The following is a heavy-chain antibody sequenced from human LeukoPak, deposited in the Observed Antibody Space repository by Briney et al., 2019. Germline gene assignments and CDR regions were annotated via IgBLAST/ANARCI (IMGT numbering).Heavy chain of an antibody. CDR1: GYTFTSYY. V-gene: IGHV1-46*01. J-gene: IGHJ5*02. CDR3: ARFFDCSGGSCHTNWFDP. D-gene: IGHD2-15*01. Sequence: GASVKVSCKPFGYTFTSYYIHWVRQAPGQGLEWMGIINPRGDYTTYAQNFQGRVTMTRDTSISTAYMELSSLRSEDTAVYYCARFFDCSGGSCHTNWFDPWGQGTLVTVSS. CDR2: INPRGDYT.